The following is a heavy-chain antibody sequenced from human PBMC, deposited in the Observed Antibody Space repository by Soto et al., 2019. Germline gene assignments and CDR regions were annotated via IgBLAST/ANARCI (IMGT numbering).Heavy chain of an antibody. CDR1: GYTLTELS. J-gene: IGHJ3*02. D-gene: IGHD3-22*01. CDR2: FDPEDGET. Sequence: ASVKVSCKVSGYTLTELSMHWVRQAPGKGLEWMGGFDPEDGETIYAQKFQGRVTMTKDTSTDTAYMELWSLRSDDTAVYYFARAGDYYDSRGPEAFDIWGQGTMVTVSS. V-gene: IGHV1-24*01. CDR3: ARAGDYYDSRGPEAFDI.